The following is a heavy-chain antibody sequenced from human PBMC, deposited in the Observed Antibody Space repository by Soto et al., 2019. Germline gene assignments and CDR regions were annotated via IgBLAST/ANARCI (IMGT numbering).Heavy chain of an antibody. D-gene: IGHD3-22*01. CDR2: IIPIFGTV. Sequence: QVQLVQSGAEVKKPGASVKVSCKASGGTFSSYAISWVRQAPGQGLEWMGGIIPIFGTVNYAQTVQGRVTITADKSTSPAYMELSSLRSENTALYYFARAPSDSSVYYFDAFDIWGQGTMVTVSS. CDR1: GGTFSSYA. V-gene: IGHV1-69*06. J-gene: IGHJ3*02. CDR3: ARAPSDSSVYYFDAFDI.